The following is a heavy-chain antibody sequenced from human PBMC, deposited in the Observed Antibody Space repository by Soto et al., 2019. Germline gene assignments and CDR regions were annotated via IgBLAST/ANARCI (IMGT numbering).Heavy chain of an antibody. Sequence: ASVKVSCKASGYTFTSYGISWVRQAPGQGLEWMGWISAYNGNTNYAQKLQGRVTMTTDTSTSTAYMELRSLRPDDTAVYYCARAAGRYVFLSGYYAPPDDAFDIWGQGTMVTVSS. V-gene: IGHV1-18*01. CDR2: ISAYNGNT. CDR1: GYTFTSYG. J-gene: IGHJ3*02. CDR3: ARAAGRYVFLSGYYAPPDDAFDI. D-gene: IGHD3-9*01.